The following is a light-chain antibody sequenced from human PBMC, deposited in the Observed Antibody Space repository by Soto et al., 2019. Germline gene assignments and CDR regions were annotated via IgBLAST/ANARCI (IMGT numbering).Light chain of an antibody. Sequence: QSVLTQPPSASGTPGQTVTISCSGSSSNIGSNYVYWYQQLPGTAPTLLIYRNNQRPSGVPDRFSGSKSGTSASLAISGLRSEDEADYYCAAWDDSLSGRYVFGTGTKVTVL. J-gene: IGLJ1*01. CDR3: AAWDDSLSGRYV. CDR2: RNN. V-gene: IGLV1-47*01. CDR1: SSNIGSNY.